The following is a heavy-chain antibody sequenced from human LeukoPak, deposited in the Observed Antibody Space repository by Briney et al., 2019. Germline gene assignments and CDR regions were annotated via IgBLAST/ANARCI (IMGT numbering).Heavy chain of an antibody. CDR2: IHPADSDT. Sequence: GQSLKISCKDSGYSFTTYWIAWVRQMPGRGLEWMGIIHPADSDTRYSPSFQGQVTLSADKSISTAYLQWSSLKASDTAMYYCARTHRPRYYDSSGSQRAFDIWGQGTMVTVSS. CDR1: GYSFTTYW. D-gene: IGHD3-22*01. CDR3: ARTHRPRYYDSSGSQRAFDI. V-gene: IGHV5-51*01. J-gene: IGHJ3*02.